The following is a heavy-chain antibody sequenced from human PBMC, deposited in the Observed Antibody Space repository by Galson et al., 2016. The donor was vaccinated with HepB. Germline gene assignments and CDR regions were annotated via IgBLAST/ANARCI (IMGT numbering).Heavy chain of an antibody. CDR2: IESKSDGGAI. V-gene: IGHV3-15*04. Sequence: SLRLSCAGSGFVFFEAWMSWVRQAPGKGLEWVGRIESKSDGGAIDYAAPVKGRFTISRDDSKNMLYLQMNSLKTEDTAVYFCVTPTLYKSMPDGSGWYSDYWSQGTLVSVSS. D-gene: IGHD6-19*01. CDR3: VTPTLYKSMPDGSGWYSDY. CDR1: GFVFFEAW. J-gene: IGHJ4*02.